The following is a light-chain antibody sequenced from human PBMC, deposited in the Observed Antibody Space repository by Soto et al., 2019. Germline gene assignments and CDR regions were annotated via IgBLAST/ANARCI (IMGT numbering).Light chain of an antibody. CDR3: QQYNNWPQGT. CDR1: QSVSSN. CDR2: GAS. J-gene: IGKJ1*01. V-gene: IGKV3-15*01. Sequence: EIVMTRSPATLSVSPGERATLSCRASQSVSSNLAWYQQKPGQAPRLLIYGASTRATGIPARFSGSGSGTEFTLTISSLQSEDFAVYYCQQYNNWPQGTFGQGTKV.